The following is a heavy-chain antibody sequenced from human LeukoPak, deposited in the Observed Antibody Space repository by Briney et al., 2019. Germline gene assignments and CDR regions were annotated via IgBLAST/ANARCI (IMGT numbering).Heavy chain of an antibody. D-gene: IGHD6-19*01. CDR2: ISSRGTTI. CDR3: ARALNSGWYYFDY. J-gene: IGHJ4*02. V-gene: IGHV3-48*03. CDR1: GFTFSSYE. Sequence: QPGGSLRLSRAASGFTFSSYEMNWVRQAPGKGLEWVSYISSRGTTIYYADSVKGRFTISRDNAKNSLYLQMNSLRAEDTAVYYCARALNSGWYYFDYWGQGTLVTVSS.